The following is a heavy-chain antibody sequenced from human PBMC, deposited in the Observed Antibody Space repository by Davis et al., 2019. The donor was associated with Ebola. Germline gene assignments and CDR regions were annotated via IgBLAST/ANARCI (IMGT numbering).Heavy chain of an antibody. CDR3: AKDISVEIWHLGEFDY. J-gene: IGHJ4*02. D-gene: IGHD3-16*01. Sequence: GGSLRLSCATSGLTFSSLGMSWVRQAPGKGLEWVSGISWNSGSIGYADSVKGRFTISRDNAKNSLYLQMNSLRAEDTALYYCAKDISVEIWHLGEFDYWGQGTLVTVSS. CDR1: GLTFSSLG. CDR2: ISWNSGSI. V-gene: IGHV3-9*01.